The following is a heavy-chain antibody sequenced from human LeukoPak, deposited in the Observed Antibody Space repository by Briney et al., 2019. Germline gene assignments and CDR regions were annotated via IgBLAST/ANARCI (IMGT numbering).Heavy chain of an antibody. J-gene: IGHJ4*02. D-gene: IGHD5-24*01. CDR1: GGSISSYY. Sequence: KPSETLSLTCTVSGGSISSYYWSWIRQPPGKGLEWIGYIYYSGSTNYNPSLKSRVTISVDTSKNQFSLNLSSVTAADTAVYYCARLSRDGYKPMDYWGQGTLVTVSS. CDR3: ARLSRDGYKPMDY. V-gene: IGHV4-59*12. CDR2: IYYSGST.